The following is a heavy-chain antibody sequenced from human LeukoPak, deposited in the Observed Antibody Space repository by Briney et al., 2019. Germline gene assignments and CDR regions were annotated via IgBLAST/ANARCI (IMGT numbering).Heavy chain of an antibody. CDR3: ARGCDLEYDDFWSGLFDY. D-gene: IGHD3-3*01. Sequence: GGSVRLSCASCGFIFRSCAMRLVRQAPGKGLEWVSAIRCNGCSTYYADSVKGRFTIYRDNSKNTLYLQMNRLRAEGTGVYFFARGCDLEYDDFWSGLFDYWGQGTLVSVSS. V-gene: IGHV3-23*01. CDR2: IRCNGCST. J-gene: IGHJ4*02. CDR1: GFIFRSCA.